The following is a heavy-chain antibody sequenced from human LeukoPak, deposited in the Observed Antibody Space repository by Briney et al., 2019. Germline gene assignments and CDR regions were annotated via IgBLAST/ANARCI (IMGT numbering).Heavy chain of an antibody. D-gene: IGHD6-19*01. CDR2: ISSGGGTT. J-gene: IGHJ4*02. Sequence: GGSLRLSCAASGLTYSNYAMNWVRQAPGKGLEWVSGISSGGGTTYYADSVKGRFIISRDNSKNTLYLQMDSLRAEDTAVYYCTKAGIAVPATPDYWGQGTLVAVSS. CDR3: TKAGIAVPATPDY. CDR1: GLTYSNYA. V-gene: IGHV3-23*01.